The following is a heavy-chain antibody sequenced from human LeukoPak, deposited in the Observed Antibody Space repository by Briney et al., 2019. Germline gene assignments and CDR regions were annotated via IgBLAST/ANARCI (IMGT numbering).Heavy chain of an antibody. J-gene: IGHJ4*02. Sequence: GESLKISCKGSGYIFSNYWIAWVRQMPGKGLEWMGVIYPGDSDTRYSPSFQGQVTISADKSISTAYLQWSSLKASDTAMYYCARDTGGVGYFDYWGQGTLVTVSS. D-gene: IGHD1-14*01. CDR2: IYPGDSDT. V-gene: IGHV5-51*01. CDR1: GYIFSNYW. CDR3: ARDTGGVGYFDY.